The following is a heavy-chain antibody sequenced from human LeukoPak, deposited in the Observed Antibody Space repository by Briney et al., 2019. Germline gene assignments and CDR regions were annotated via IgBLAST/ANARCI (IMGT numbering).Heavy chain of an antibody. J-gene: IGHJ4*02. Sequence: GGSLRLSCAASGFTFNDAWMNWVRQGSGKGLEWVGRIKSKTDGGTTDYVAPVKGRFTISRDDSKNIPYLQMNSLKIEETAVYYCSTGRLDYWGQGILVTVSS. CDR2: IKSKTDGGTT. V-gene: IGHV3-15*01. CDR3: STGRLDY. CDR1: GFTFNDAW.